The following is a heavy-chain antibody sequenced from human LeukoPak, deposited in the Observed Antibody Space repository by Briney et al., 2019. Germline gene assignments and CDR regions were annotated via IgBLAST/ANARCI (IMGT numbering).Heavy chain of an antibody. V-gene: IGHV4-39*01. CDR1: GGSISTSSYY. D-gene: IGHD3-3*01. CDR2: VYNSGII. J-gene: IGHJ4*02. Sequence: SETLSLTCTVSGGSISTSSYYWGWVRQPPGKGLEWIGSVYNSGIINYNPSLKSRVTISVDTSKNQFSLKLSSVTAADTAVYYCARLPSYYDFWSGYSGEVGDYWGQGTLVTVSS. CDR3: ARLPSYYDFWSGYSGEVGDY.